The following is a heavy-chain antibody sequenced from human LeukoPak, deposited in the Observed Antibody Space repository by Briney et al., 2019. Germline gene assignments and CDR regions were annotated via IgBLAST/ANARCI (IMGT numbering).Heavy chain of an antibody. CDR1: GGSVSSGSYY. D-gene: IGHD3-10*01. V-gene: IGHV4-61*01. CDR3: ARDGWLGEGDYFDY. Sequence: SETLSLTCTVSGGSVSSGSYYWSRIRQPPGKGLEWIGYIYYSGSTNYNPSLKSRVTISVDTSKNQFSLKLSSVTAADAAVYYCARDGWLGEGDYFDYWGQGTLVTVSS. CDR2: IYYSGST. J-gene: IGHJ4*02.